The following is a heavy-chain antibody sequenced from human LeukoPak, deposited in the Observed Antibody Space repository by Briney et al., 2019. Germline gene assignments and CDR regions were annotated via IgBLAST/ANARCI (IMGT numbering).Heavy chain of an antibody. V-gene: IGHV4-61*02. D-gene: IGHD3-22*01. CDR2: IYTSGST. Sequence: PSQTLSLTCTVSGGSISSGSYYWSWIRQPAGKGLEWIGRIYTSGSTNYNSSLKSRVTISVDTSKNQFSLKLSSVTAADTAVYYCARDLVYYDSSGYYAYYFDYWGQGTLVTVSS. CDR3: ARDLVYYDSSGYYAYYFDY. CDR1: GGSISSGSYY. J-gene: IGHJ4*02.